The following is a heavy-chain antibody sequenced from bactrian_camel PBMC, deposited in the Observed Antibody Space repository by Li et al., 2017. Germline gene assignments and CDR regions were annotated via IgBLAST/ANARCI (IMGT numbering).Heavy chain of an antibody. CDR1: GFPFSTYF. CDR2: IDSDGIA. J-gene: IGHJ6*01. D-gene: IGHD1*01. V-gene: IGHV3S26*01. CDR3: AADHNFRAYCYTPSDFGF. Sequence: HVQLVESGGGLVQPGGSLRLLCAGSGFPFSTYFISWIRQAPGKEREGVAAIDSDGIASYADSVKGRFTITKDGDKNTLYLQMDNLKPEDTAMYYCAADHNFRAYCYTPSDFGFCGQGTQVTVS.